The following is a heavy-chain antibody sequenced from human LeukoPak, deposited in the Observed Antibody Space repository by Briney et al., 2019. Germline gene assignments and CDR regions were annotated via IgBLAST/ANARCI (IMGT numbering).Heavy chain of an antibody. Sequence: ASETLSLTCTVSDGSISTYYWSWIRQPPGKGLEWIGYIYYSGGTNYNPSLKSRVTISLDTSKNQFSLKLSSVTAADTAVYYCAREQFTLSRDGYNYFDYWGQGTLVTVSS. CDR3: AREQFTLSRDGYNYFDY. D-gene: IGHD5-24*01. V-gene: IGHV4-59*01. CDR2: IYYSGGT. CDR1: DGSISTYY. J-gene: IGHJ4*02.